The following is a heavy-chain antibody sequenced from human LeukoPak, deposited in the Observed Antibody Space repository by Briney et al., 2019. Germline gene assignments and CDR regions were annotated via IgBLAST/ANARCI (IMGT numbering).Heavy chain of an antibody. CDR3: ARELPYNWFDP. CDR2: ISSSSSYI. D-gene: IGHD1-26*01. J-gene: IGHJ5*02. CDR1: GFTFSSYS. Sequence: GGSLRLSCAASGFTFSSYSMNWVRQAPGKGLEWVSSISSSSSYIYYADSVRGRFTISRDNAKNSLYLQMNSLRAEDTAVYYCARELPYNWFDPWGQGTLVTASS. V-gene: IGHV3-21*01.